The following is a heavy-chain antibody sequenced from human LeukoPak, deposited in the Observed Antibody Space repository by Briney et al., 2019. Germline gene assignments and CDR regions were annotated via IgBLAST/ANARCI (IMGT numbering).Heavy chain of an antibody. J-gene: IGHJ4*02. D-gene: IGHD3-22*01. CDR3: ARGWANYYDSSGYLDY. Sequence: PSETLSLTCSVSGGSISSYYWSWIRQPPGKGLEWIGNIYYSGSTNYNPSLKSRVTISVDTSKNQFSLKLSSVTAADTAVYYCARGWANYYDSSGYLDYWGQGTLVTVSS. V-gene: IGHV4-59*12. CDR2: IYYSGST. CDR1: GGSISSYY.